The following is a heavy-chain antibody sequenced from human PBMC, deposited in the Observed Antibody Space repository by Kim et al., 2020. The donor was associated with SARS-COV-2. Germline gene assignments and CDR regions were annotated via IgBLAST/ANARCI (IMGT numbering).Heavy chain of an antibody. CDR1: GYSFTSYW. J-gene: IGHJ4*02. Sequence: GESLKISCKGSGYSFTSYWIGWVRQMPGKGLEWMGIIYPGDSDTRYSPSFQVQVTISADKSISTAYLQWSSLKASDTAMYYCARHPLEYYDFWSGYEFDYWGQGTLVTVSS. D-gene: IGHD3-3*01. CDR3: ARHPLEYYDFWSGYEFDY. CDR2: IYPGDSDT. V-gene: IGHV5-51*01.